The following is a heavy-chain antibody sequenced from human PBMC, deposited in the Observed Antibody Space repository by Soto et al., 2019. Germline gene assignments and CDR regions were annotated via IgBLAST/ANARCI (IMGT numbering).Heavy chain of an antibody. J-gene: IGHJ4*02. CDR1: GFSLTSSHMG. Sequence: QITLKESGPTLVRPAQTLTLTCDFSGFSLTSSHMGVAWIRQHPGKALEWLALIYWDDDTRYSHSLKNRLAIYKDTSRNHVVLTITNVDTVDTATYFCAHAGDYDLFNFDHWGPGTMVTVSS. V-gene: IGHV2-5*02. D-gene: IGHD4-17*01. CDR3: AHAGDYDLFNFDH. CDR2: IYWDDDT.